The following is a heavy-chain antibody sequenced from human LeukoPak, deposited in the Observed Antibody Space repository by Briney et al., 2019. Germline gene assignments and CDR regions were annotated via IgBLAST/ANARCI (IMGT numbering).Heavy chain of an antibody. CDR2: MNPNSGNT. V-gene: IGHV1-8*01. CDR1: GYTFTSYD. J-gene: IGHJ6*02. CDR3: ARDEVVAAPNYFGMVV. Sequence: AASVKVSCKASGYTFTSYDVNWVRQATGQGLEWMGWMNPNSGNTGLAQKFQGRVTLTRDTSLSTAYMELSNLRSDDTAVHYCARDEVVAAPNYFGMVVWGQGTTVSVSS. D-gene: IGHD2-15*01.